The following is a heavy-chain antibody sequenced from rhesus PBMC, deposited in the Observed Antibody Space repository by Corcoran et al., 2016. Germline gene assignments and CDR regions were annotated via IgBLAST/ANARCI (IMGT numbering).Heavy chain of an antibody. CDR2: IDGNSART. CDR1: GGSLSGYY. V-gene: IGHV4-73*01. CDR3: ARGGTNRLN. Sequence: QVKLQQWGEGLVKPSETLSLTCAVYGGSLSGYYWSWIRQPPGKGLEWSGNIDGNSARTNYNPSLKNRVTISKDTSKNQFSLKLTSVTAADTAMYYCARGGTNRLNWGQGVLVTVSS. J-gene: IGHJ4*01. D-gene: IGHD6-25*01.